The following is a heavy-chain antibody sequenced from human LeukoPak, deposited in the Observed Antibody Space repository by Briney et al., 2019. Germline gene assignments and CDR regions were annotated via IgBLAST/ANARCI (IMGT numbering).Heavy chain of an antibody. CDR2: ISSSSSYI. J-gene: IGHJ4*02. Sequence: GGSLRLSCAASGFTFSSYSMNWVRQAPGKGLEWVSSISSSSSYIHYADSVKGRFTISRDNAKNSLYLQMNSLRAEDTAVYYCARSPSGSYQSFLDYWGQGTLVTVSS. V-gene: IGHV3-21*01. CDR1: GFTFSSYS. CDR3: ARSPSGSYQSFLDY. D-gene: IGHD1-26*01.